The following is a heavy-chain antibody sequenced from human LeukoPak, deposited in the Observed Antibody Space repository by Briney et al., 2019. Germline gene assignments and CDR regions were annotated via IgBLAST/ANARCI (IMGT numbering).Heavy chain of an antibody. J-gene: IGHJ4*02. CDR3: ARGISELLWFGEFDEFDY. D-gene: IGHD3-10*01. CDR1: GFTFSSYG. Sequence: GRSLRLSCAASGFTFSSYGMHWVRQAPGKGLEWVAVIWYDGSNKYYADSVKGRFTISRDNSKNTLYLQMNSLRAEDTAVYYCARGISELLWFGEFDEFDYWGQGTLVTVSS. V-gene: IGHV3-33*01. CDR2: IWYDGSNK.